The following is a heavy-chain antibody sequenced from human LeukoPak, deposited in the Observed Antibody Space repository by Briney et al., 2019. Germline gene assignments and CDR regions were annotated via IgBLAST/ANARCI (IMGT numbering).Heavy chain of an antibody. CDR3: ARAISGSYRRGEFFQY. V-gene: IGHV4-34*01. CDR2: INHSGST. J-gene: IGHJ1*01. CDR1: GGSFSGYY. Sequence: SETLSLTCAVYGGSFSGYYWSWIRQPPGKGLEWIGEINHSGSTNYNPSLKSRVSISLDTSKNQFSLKLSSVTPADTAAYYWARAISGSYRRGEFFQYWGQGTLVTVSS. D-gene: IGHD1-26*01.